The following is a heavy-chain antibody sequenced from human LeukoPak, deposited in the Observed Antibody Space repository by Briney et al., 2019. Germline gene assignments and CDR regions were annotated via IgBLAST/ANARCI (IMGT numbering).Heavy chain of an antibody. CDR2: ISGSGGST. CDR1: GFTFSSYA. V-gene: IGHV3-23*01. D-gene: IGHD3-10*01. J-gene: IGHJ2*01. CDR3: AKGSLRITIVRGVIGDGYFYL. Sequence: GGSLRLSCAASGFTFSSYAMSWVRQAPGKGLEWVSAISGSGGSTYYADSVKGRFTISRDNYKNTLYLQMNSLSAEDTAVYYCAKGSLRITIVRGVIGDGYFYLWGRGTLLTLS.